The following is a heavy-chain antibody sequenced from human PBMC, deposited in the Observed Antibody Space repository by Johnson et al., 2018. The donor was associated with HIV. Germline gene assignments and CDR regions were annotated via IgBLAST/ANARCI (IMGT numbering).Heavy chain of an antibody. D-gene: IGHD2-15*01. J-gene: IGHJ3*02. V-gene: IGHV3-74*01. CDR2: ISSSGTTV. CDR3: AKDGGRLRTDAFDI. CDR1: GFTFRTYW. Sequence: VQLVESGGGLVEPGGSLRLSCAASGFTFRTYWMHWVRQAPGKGLVWVSRISSSGTTVYQADSVKGRFTISRDNSKNALYMQMNSLRAEDTAVYYCAKDGGRLRTDAFDIWGQGTMVTVSS.